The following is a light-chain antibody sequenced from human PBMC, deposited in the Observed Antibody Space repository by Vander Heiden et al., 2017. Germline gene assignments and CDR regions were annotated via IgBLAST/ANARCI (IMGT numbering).Light chain of an antibody. Sequence: FLTPSPAPLSLSPWERATLSGRASQSVSSYLAWYQQKPGQAPRLLIYDASNRATGIPARFSGSGSGTDFTLTISSLEPEDFAVYYCQQRSNWLWTFGQGTKVEIK. V-gene: IGKV3-11*01. CDR1: QSVSSY. CDR3: QQRSNWLWT. CDR2: DAS. J-gene: IGKJ1*01.